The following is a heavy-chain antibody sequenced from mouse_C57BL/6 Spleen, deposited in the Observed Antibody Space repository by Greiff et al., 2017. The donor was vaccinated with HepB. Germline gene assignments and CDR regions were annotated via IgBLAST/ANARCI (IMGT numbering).Heavy chain of an antibody. CDR1: GYTFTDYE. J-gene: IGHJ1*03. V-gene: IGHV1-15*01. D-gene: IGHD2-1*01. CDR2: IDPETGGT. Sequence: QVQLKESGAELVRPGASVTLSCKASGYTFTDYEMHWVKQTPVHGLEWIGAIDPETGGTSYNQKFKGKAILTADKSSSTAYMELRSLTSEDSAVYYCARGKPLSYWYFDVWGTGTTVTVSS. CDR3: ARGKPLSYWYFDV.